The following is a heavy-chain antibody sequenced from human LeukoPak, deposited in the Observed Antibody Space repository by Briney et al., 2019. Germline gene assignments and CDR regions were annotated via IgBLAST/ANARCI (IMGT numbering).Heavy chain of an antibody. CDR2: INPNSGGT. Sequence: PEASVKVSCKASGYTFTGYYMHWVRQAPGQGLEWMGWINPNSGGTNYAQKFQGRVTMTRDTSISTAYMELSRLRSDDTVVYYCARDLTALSRITMIVVVSYYYGMDVWGQGTTVTVSS. D-gene: IGHD3-22*01. CDR3: ARDLTALSRITMIVVVSYYYGMDV. CDR1: GYTFTGYY. V-gene: IGHV1-2*02. J-gene: IGHJ6*02.